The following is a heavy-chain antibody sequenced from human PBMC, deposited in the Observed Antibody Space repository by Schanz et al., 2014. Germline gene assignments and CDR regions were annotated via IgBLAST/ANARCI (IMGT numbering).Heavy chain of an antibody. CDR1: GFTFSSYA. Sequence: EVQLLESGGGLVQPGGSLRLSCAASGFTFSSYAMSWVRQAPGKGPEWISYIGSSSSRIDHADSVKGRFTMSRDNAKNSVFLQMNSLRAEDTAVYYCVRDSFFAFDYWGQGTLVTVSS. D-gene: IGHD3-3*01. J-gene: IGHJ4*02. CDR2: IGSSSSRI. V-gene: IGHV3-48*01. CDR3: VRDSFFAFDY.